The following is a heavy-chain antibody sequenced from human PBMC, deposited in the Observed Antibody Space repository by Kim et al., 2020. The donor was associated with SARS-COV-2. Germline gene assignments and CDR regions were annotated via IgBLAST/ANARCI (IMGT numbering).Heavy chain of an antibody. V-gene: IGHV4-4*02. D-gene: IGHD6-19*01. CDR3: AGAGYSSGWFRFGY. J-gene: IGHJ4*02. Sequence: SPALKSRVTISVDKSKNQFSLRLSSVTAADTAVYYCAGAGYSSGWFRFGYWGQGTLVTVSS.